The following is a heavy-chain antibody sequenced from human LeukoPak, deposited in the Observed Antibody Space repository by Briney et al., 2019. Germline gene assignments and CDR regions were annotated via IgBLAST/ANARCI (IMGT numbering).Heavy chain of an antibody. V-gene: IGHV3-72*01. CDR1: GFTFSDHY. J-gene: IGHJ4*02. CDR2: VRNKASSYTT. Sequence: PGGSLRLSCAASGFTFSDHYMDWVRQAPGKGLEWVGRVRNKASSYTTEYAASVKGRFTISRDDSKNSLYLQMNSLKTEDTAVCYCTRDSIYYYIDYWGQGTLVTVSS. D-gene: IGHD2-21*01. CDR3: TRDSIYYYIDY.